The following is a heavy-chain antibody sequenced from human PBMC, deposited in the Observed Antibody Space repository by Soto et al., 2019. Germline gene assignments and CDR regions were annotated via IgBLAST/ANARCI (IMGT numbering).Heavy chain of an antibody. D-gene: IGHD6-25*01. J-gene: IGHJ5*02. CDR3: ARQREGTSVPKRTWFDP. V-gene: IGHV4-39*01. CDR1: GDSISSTTYS. Sequence: PSETLSLTXTVSGDSISSTTYSWGWIRQPPGKGLEWIGSINYSGTSYYNPSLKSRVTISADTSMDQFLLNLNSVTAADTAVYFCARQREGTSVPKRTWFDPWGQGILVTVSS. CDR2: INYSGTS.